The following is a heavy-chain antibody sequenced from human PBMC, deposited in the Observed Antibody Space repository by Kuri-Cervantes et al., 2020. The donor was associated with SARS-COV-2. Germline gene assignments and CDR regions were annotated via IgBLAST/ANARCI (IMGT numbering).Heavy chain of an antibody. CDR3: AIRGRAGWFDP. D-gene: IGHD3-10*01. CDR1: GFTFSSYG. CDR2: IWYDGSNK. Sequence: GGSLRLSCAASGFTFSSYGMHWVRQAPGKGLEWVAVIWYDGSNKYYADSVKGRFTISRDNSKNTLYLQMNSLRAEDTAVYYCAIRGRAGWFDPWGQGNLVNGAS. J-gene: IGHJ5*02. V-gene: IGHV3-33*01.